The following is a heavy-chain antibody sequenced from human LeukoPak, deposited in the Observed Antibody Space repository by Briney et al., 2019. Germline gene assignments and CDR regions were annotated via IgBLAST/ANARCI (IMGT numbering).Heavy chain of an antibody. CDR2: IKRDGSEK. Sequence: PGGSLRLSCAASGFIFSRYWMSWVRQAPGKGLEWVANIKRDGSEKYYVDSVKGRFLISRDNAKNSMYLLMNSLRAEDTAVYYCARGSYSGNCYYFDYWGQGSQVTVSS. D-gene: IGHD1-26*01. CDR1: GFIFSRYW. J-gene: IGHJ4*02. CDR3: ARGSYSGNCYYFDY. V-gene: IGHV3-7*01.